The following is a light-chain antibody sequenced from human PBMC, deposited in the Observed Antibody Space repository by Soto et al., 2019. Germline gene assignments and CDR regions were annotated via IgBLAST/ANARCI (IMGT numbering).Light chain of an antibody. J-gene: IGKJ1*01. Sequence: EIVMTQSPATLSVSPGERATFSCRASQSVSSNLAWYQQKRGQAPRLXIYGASNRATGIPDRFSGSGSGTDLTLTISRLEPEDFEVYYCQHRSNWPPTFGQGTKVDIK. V-gene: IGKV3-11*01. CDR2: GAS. CDR1: QSVSSN. CDR3: QHRSNWPPT.